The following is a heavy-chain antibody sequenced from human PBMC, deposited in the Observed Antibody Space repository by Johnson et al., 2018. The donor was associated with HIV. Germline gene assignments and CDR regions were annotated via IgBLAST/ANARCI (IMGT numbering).Heavy chain of an antibody. CDR2: INWNGGSK. J-gene: IGHJ3*02. V-gene: IGHV3-20*04. Sequence: VRLVESGGGVVRPGGSLRLSCAVSGFMVADYGMSWVRQVPGKGLEWVSGINWNGGSKGYADSAKGRFTISRDNARNSLYLQMNRLRAEDTALYYCARDFVAFGECTAFDIWGQGTRVTVSS. CDR3: ARDFVAFGECTAFDI. D-gene: IGHD3-10*01. CDR1: GFMVADYG.